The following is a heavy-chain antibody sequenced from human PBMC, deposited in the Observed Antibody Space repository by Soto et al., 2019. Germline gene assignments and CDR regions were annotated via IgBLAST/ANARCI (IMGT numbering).Heavy chain of an antibody. V-gene: IGHV3-74*01. CDR1: GFTFSSYW. Sequence: EVQLVESGGDLVQPGGSLRLSCAASGFTFSSYWMHWVRQAPGKGLVWLSRINSDGSSTSYADSVKGRFTLSRDNAKNTLYLQVNSLRAEDTAVYYCARDQRGGSGSPDYWGQGTLVTVSS. J-gene: IGHJ4*02. CDR3: ARDQRGGSGSPDY. CDR2: INSDGSST. D-gene: IGHD3-10*01.